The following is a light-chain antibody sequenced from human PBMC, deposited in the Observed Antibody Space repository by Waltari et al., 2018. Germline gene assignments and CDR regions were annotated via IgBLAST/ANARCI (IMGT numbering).Light chain of an antibody. CDR3: AAWDDSLSGRV. Sequence: QSVLTQPPSASGTPGQRVTIPCSGISSHTGGDPVNLYQQPPGPAPKVHTYSNNRRPSGVPDRFSGSKSGTSASLTISGLQSEDEADYYCAAWDDSLSGRVFGGGTKLTVL. J-gene: IGLJ3*02. CDR1: SSHTGGDP. V-gene: IGLV1-44*01. CDR2: SNN.